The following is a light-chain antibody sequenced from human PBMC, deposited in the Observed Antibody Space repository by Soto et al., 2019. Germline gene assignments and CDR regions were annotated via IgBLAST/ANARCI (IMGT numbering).Light chain of an antibody. CDR2: GAS. V-gene: IGKV3-20*01. CDR1: QRVSSSY. J-gene: IGKJ1*01. Sequence: EIVLTQSPGTLSLYPGEKATHSCRASQRVSSSYLAWYQQKPGQAPRLLIYGASSRATGIPDRFSGSGSGTDFTLTISRLEPEDFAVYYCQQYGSSRGWTFGQGTKVDIK. CDR3: QQYGSSRGWT.